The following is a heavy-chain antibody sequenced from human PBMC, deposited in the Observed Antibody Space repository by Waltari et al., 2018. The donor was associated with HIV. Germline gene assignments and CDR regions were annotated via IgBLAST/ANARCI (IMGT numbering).Heavy chain of an antibody. Sequence: VQLVESGGGSIKTGGSLRLSCTASGFSVSNHWMDWVRQGPGKGLVWVARLNSDGNSRNYADAVKGRFVISRDNARNTVYLQLNSLRVEDTAMYFCARASHYIEFSTFDGDYYFDVWGRGTRVAVSS. D-gene: IGHD2-15*01. CDR1: GFSVSNHW. CDR2: LNSDGNSR. V-gene: IGHV3-74*01. J-gene: IGHJ4*02. CDR3: ARASHYIEFSTFDGDYYFDV.